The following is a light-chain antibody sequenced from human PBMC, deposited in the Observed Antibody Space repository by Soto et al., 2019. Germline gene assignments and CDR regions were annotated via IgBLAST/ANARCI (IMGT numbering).Light chain of an antibody. Sequence: EIVLTQSPGTLSLSPGERAALSCRASQTISRSYLAWYQQKRGQAPRLLIYGTSNRATGIPDRFSGSGSGTDFTLTIRSLQPEDFATYYCQQSHSIPLTFGQGTKVEIK. J-gene: IGKJ1*01. CDR2: GTS. CDR3: QQSHSIPLT. CDR1: QTISRSY. V-gene: IGKV3-20*01.